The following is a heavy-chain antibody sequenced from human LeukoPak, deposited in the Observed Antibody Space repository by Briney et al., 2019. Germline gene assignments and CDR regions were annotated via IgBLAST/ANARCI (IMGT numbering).Heavy chain of an antibody. CDR2: IYTSGSA. D-gene: IGHD5-24*01. CDR3: ARAPIYNEHADWFDP. Sequence: SETLSLTCTVSGGSISSGSYYWSWIRQPAGKGLEWIGRIYTSGSANYNPSLKSRVTISVDTSKNQFPLKLTSVTAADTAVYYCARAPIYNEHADWFDPWGQGTLVTVSS. J-gene: IGHJ5*02. V-gene: IGHV4-61*02. CDR1: GGSISSGSYY.